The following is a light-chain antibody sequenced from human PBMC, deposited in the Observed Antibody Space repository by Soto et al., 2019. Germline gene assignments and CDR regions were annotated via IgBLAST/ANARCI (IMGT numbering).Light chain of an antibody. CDR2: EVS. Sequence: QSALTQPASVSGTPGQSITISCTGSNSDIGIYDFVSWYQHHPGRAPKLIVSEVSHRPSGVSNRFSGSKSGNTASLTISGLQSEDEADYYCIPYTSDDVRYVFGTGTKLTVL. CDR3: IPYTSDDVRYV. CDR1: NSDIGIYDF. J-gene: IGLJ1*01. V-gene: IGLV2-14*01.